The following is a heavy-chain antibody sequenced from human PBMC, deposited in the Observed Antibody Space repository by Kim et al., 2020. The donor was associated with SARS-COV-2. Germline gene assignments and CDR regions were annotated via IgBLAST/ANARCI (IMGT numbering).Heavy chain of an antibody. D-gene: IGHD6-13*01. J-gene: IGHJ6*02. Sequence: GESLKISCKGSGYSFTSYWISWVRQMPGKGLEWMGRIDPSDSYTNYSPSFQGHVTISADKSISTAYLQWSSLKASDTAMYYCARHVFEGWGYSSSWQYYYYGMDVWGQGTTVTVSS. CDR2: IDPSDSYT. CDR3: ARHVFEGWGYSSSWQYYYYGMDV. CDR1: GYSFTSYW. V-gene: IGHV5-10-1*01.